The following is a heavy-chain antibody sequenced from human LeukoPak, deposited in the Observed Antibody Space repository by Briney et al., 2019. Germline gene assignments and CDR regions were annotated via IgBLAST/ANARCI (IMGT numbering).Heavy chain of an antibody. CDR2: IIPIFGTA. V-gene: IGHV1-69*05. CDR1: GGTFSSYA. J-gene: IGHJ4*02. D-gene: IGHD3-22*01. Sequence: GASVKVSCKASGGTFSSYAISWVRQAPGQGLEWMGRIIPIFGTANYAQKFQGRVTITTDESTSTAYMELSSLRSEDTAVYYCASNNYYDSSGYYWGILNDYWGQGTLVTVSS. CDR3: ASNNYYDSSGYYWGILNDY.